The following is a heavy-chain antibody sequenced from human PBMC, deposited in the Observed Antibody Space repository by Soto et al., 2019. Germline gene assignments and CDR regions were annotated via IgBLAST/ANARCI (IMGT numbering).Heavy chain of an antibody. Sequence: ASVKVSCKASGYTFTSYDINWVRQATGQGLEWMGWMNPNSGNTGYAQKFQGRVTMTRDTSISTAYMELSSLRSEDTAVYYCARAGIWCSSASCYDVDYWGQGTMVTVSS. CDR3: ARAGIWCSSASCYDVDY. CDR1: GYTFTSYD. V-gene: IGHV1-8*01. CDR2: MNPNSGNT. D-gene: IGHD2-2*01. J-gene: IGHJ4*02.